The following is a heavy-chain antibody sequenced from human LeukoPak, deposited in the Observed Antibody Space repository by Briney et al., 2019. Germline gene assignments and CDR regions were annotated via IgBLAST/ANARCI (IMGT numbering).Heavy chain of an antibody. CDR1: GDSISSSSYY. D-gene: IGHD3-10*01. Sequence: PSETLSLTCSVSGDSISSSSYYWGWIRQPPGKGLEWIGSVYYSGYTYYNPSLKSRVSFSVDASKNQFSLRVSSVTAADTSVYYCASRRRGTTYYYGSGSYFYWGQGTLVTVSS. V-gene: IGHV4-39*01. CDR3: ASRRRGTTYYYGSGSYFY. CDR2: VYYSGYT. J-gene: IGHJ4*02.